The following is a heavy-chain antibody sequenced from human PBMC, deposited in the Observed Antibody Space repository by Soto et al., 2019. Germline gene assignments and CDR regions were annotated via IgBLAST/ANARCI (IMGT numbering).Heavy chain of an antibody. D-gene: IGHD5-18*01. CDR3: ARDQGYSHY. V-gene: IGHV3-66*01. CDR1: GFTVSSNY. J-gene: IGHJ4*02. CDR2: IYSGGST. Sequence: EVQLVXXXGXXXXXGGSLRLSCAASGFTVSSNYMSWVRQAPGKGLEWVSVIYSGGSTYYADSVKGRFTTSRDNSKNTLYLQMNSLRAEDTAVYYCARDQGYSHYWGQGTLVTVSS.